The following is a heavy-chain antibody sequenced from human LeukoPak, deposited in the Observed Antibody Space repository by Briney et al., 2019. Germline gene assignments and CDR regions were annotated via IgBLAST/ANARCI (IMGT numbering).Heavy chain of an antibody. D-gene: IGHD5-18*01. J-gene: IGHJ4*02. Sequence: GGSLRLSCAASGFTFSSYWMSWVRQAPGKGLEWVANIKQDGSEKYYVDSVKGRFTISRDNAKNSLYLQMNSLRAEDTAVYYCARSRIQLWWIFDYWGQGTPGHRLL. CDR3: ARSRIQLWWIFDY. V-gene: IGHV3-7*01. CDR1: GFTFSSYW. CDR2: IKQDGSEK.